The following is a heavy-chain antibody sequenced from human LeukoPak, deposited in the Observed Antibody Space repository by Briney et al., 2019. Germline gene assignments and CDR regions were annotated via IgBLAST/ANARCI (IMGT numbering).Heavy chain of an antibody. Sequence: ASVKVSCKASGYTFTDYGFTWVRQAPGQGLEWMGWISALNGNANYAHKFRGRVTLTRDTSTGTAYMELRSLKSDDTAVYYCARDEQYQLMILDFWGQGTLVTVSS. CDR2: ISALNGNA. J-gene: IGHJ4*02. CDR1: GYTFTDYG. V-gene: IGHV1-18*01. D-gene: IGHD3-16*01. CDR3: ARDEQYQLMILDF.